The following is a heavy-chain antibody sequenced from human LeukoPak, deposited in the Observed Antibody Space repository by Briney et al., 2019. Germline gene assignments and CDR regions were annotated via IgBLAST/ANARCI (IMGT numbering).Heavy chain of an antibody. V-gene: IGHV3-23*01. J-gene: IGHJ5*02. CDR2: ISGSGDST. Sequence: GGSLRLSCAASGFTFSSYAMSWVRQAPGKGLEWVSAISGSGDSTYYADSVKGRFTISRDSSKNTLYLQMNSLRAEDTAVYYCAKADTPHYYDSSGYWAWGQGTLVTVSS. CDR3: AKADTPHYYDSSGYWA. D-gene: IGHD3-22*01. CDR1: GFTFSSYA.